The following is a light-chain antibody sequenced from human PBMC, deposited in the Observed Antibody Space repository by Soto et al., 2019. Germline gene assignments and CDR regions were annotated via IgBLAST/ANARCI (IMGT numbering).Light chain of an antibody. CDR1: QSVSSS. CDR3: QHRSNWPPEVT. Sequence: EIVLTQSPDTLSLSPGGRATLSCRASQSVSSSLAWYQQKPGQAPRLLIYDTSKRATGIPARFSGSGSGPDITLSISSLEPEDVAVYYCQHRSNWPPEVTFGPGTKVDIK. J-gene: IGKJ3*01. V-gene: IGKV3-11*01. CDR2: DTS.